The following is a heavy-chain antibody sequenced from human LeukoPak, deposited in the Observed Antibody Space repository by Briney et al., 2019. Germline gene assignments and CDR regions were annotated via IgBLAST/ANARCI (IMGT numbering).Heavy chain of an antibody. Sequence: GGSLRLSCAASGFTFNSYSMIWVRQAPGKGLEWVSSITSSSGYIYYADSVKGRFTISRDNAKNSLYLQMNSLRAEDTAVYYCARDLQWELPLDYWGQGTLVTVSS. D-gene: IGHD1-26*01. V-gene: IGHV3-21*01. CDR2: ITSSSGYI. CDR3: ARDLQWELPLDY. CDR1: GFTFNSYS. J-gene: IGHJ4*02.